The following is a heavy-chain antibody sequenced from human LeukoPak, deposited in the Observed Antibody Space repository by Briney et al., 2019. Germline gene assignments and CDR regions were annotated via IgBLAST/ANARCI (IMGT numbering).Heavy chain of an antibody. J-gene: IGHJ5*02. CDR1: GGPFRGFF. V-gene: IGHV4-34*01. CDR3: ARGIFYGGRNQYIWFDL. CDR2: ISHSGSS. Sequence: SETLSLTCAVYGGPFRGFFWSWIRQAPGKGLEWIGEISHSGSSNYNPSLKSRITISVDTSKSQFSLRLTSVTAADTAVYYCARGIFYGGRNQYIWFDLWCQGTLVTVSS. D-gene: IGHD4-23*01.